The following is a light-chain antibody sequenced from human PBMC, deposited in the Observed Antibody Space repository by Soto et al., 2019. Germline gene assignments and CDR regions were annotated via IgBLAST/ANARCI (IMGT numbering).Light chain of an antibody. CDR1: QSISSW. CDR2: DAS. Sequence: DIQMTQSPSALSASAGDRVTLTCRASQSISSWLAWYQQKPGKAPKLLIYDASSLESGVPSRFSGSGSGTEFTLTISSLQPDDCATYYCQEDNSYSEAFGQGAKVDIK. CDR3: QEDNSYSEA. V-gene: IGKV1-5*01. J-gene: IGKJ1*01.